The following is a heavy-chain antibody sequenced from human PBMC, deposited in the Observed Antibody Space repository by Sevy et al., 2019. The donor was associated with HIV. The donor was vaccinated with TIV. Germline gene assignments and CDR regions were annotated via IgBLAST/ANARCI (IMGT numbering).Heavy chain of an antibody. V-gene: IGHV3-23*01. Sequence: GGSLRLSCAASGFTFNKHGMNWVRQAPGKGLEWVSSISGSGGSAYYGDSVKGRLTVSRENSKDTLFLQMNGLRAEDTAVYYCAKGRVVLYRPDEGSFDIWGQGTMVTVSS. CDR2: ISGSGGSA. CDR1: GFTFNKHG. J-gene: IGHJ3*02. CDR3: AKGRVVLYRPDEGSFDI. D-gene: IGHD2-8*02.